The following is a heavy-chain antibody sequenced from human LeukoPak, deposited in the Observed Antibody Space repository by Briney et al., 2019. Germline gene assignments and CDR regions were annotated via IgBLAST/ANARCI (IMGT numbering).Heavy chain of an antibody. V-gene: IGHV7-4-1*02. J-gene: IGHJ4*02. CDR3: ARSQTTYYDFWSGYSTGYFDY. D-gene: IGHD3-3*01. Sequence: ASVKVSCKASGYTFTSYAMNWVRQAPGQGLEWMGWINTNTGNPTYAQGFTGRFVFSLDTSVSTAYLQISSLKAEDTAVYYCARSQTTYYDFWSGYSTGYFDYWGQGTLVTVSS. CDR2: INTNTGNP. CDR1: GYTFTSYA.